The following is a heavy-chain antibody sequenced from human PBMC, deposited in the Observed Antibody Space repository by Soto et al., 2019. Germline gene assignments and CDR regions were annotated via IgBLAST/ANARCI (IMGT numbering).Heavy chain of an antibody. CDR2: VNPSGGST. D-gene: IGHD2-15*01. V-gene: IGHV1-46*04. J-gene: IGHJ1*01. CDR3: AREENCSDGICYSEYFQR. Sequence: QVQLEQSGAEVKKPGASVKVSCKASGYIFTAYSMHWVRRAPGQGLQWMGVVNPSGGSTNYAQKLQGRITLTRDTSRNTFYMDLSSLTSEDTAGYYCAREENCSDGICYSEYFQRWGQGTLVTVSS. CDR1: GYIFTAYS.